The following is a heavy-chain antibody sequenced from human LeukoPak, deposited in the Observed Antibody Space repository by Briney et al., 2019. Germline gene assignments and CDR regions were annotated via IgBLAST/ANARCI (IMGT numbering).Heavy chain of an antibody. Sequence: ASVKVSCKASGYTFTGYYMHWVRQAPGQGLEWMGWMNPNSGNTGYAQKFQGRVTMTRNTSISTAYMELSSLRSEDTAVYYCARGQGTGELDYWGQGTLVTVSS. V-gene: IGHV1-8*02. J-gene: IGHJ4*02. CDR2: MNPNSGNT. CDR1: GYTFTGYY. CDR3: ARGQGTGELDY. D-gene: IGHD3-10*01.